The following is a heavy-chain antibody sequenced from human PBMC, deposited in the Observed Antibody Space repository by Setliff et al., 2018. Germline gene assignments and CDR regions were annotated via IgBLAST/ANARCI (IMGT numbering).Heavy chain of an antibody. CDR2: ISVSGTYI. J-gene: IGHJ6*03. V-gene: IGHV3-11*05. CDR3: ARDKDKDWGENFYNVDV. CDR1: GFSFREYY. D-gene: IGHD7-27*01. Sequence: GGSLRLSCEASGFSFREYYMSWIRQAPGKGLEWVSYISVSGTYIDYADSVKGRFTISRDNAKNTLYLQISRLGVEDTAVYYCARDKDKDWGENFYNVDVWGKGTTVTVSS.